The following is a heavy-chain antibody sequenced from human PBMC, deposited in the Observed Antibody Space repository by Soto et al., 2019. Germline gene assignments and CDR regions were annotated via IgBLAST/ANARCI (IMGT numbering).Heavy chain of an antibody. V-gene: IGHV1-69*10. J-gene: IGHJ4*02. D-gene: IGHD3-3*01. CDR3: ARDRYYDPLEETAAGY. Sequence: SVKVSCKASGGGNLRDYRTTWVRRAPGQGLEWMGGIIPKLGSANYAQKFQGRVTITADKSTSTAYMELSSLRPEDTAVYYCARDRYYDPLEETAAGYWGQGTLVTVSS. CDR2: IIPKLGSA. CDR1: GGGNLRDYR.